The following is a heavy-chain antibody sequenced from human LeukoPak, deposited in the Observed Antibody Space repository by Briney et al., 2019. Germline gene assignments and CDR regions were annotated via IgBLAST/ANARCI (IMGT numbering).Heavy chain of an antibody. CDR1: EYTFTSYY. V-gene: IGHV1-46*01. CDR2: INPSGGST. Sequence: ASVRVSCKASEYTFTSYYMHWVRQAPGQGLEWMGIINPSGGSTSYAQKFQGRVTMTRDTSTSTVYMELSSLRSEDTAVYYCARVANPRAGYFDYWGQGTLVTVSS. CDR3: ARVANPRAGYFDY. D-gene: IGHD2-21*01. J-gene: IGHJ4*02.